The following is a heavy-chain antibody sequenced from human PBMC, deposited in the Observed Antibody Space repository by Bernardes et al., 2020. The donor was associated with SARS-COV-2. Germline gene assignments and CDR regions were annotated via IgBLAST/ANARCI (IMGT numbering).Heavy chain of an antibody. J-gene: IGHJ4*02. CDR1: GGSFSAYY. CDR3: ARGYGAIDY. D-gene: IGHD4-17*01. V-gene: IGHV4-34*01. CDR2: INHSGDT. Sequence: SETLSLTRAVYGGSFSAYYWSWIRQPPGKGLEWIGEINHSGDTNYNPSLKSRVTISVDTSKNQVSLNLTSVTAADTAVYYCARGYGAIDYWGQGTLVTVSS.